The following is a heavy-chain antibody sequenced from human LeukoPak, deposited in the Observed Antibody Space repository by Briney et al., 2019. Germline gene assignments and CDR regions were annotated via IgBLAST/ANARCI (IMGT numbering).Heavy chain of an antibody. V-gene: IGHV3-30-3*01. J-gene: IGHJ4*02. CDR3: ARDPGGESSGPFFDF. Sequence: GGSLRLSCAASGFTFSSYAMHWVRRAPGKGLEWVAVISYDGSNKYYAGSVKGRFTISRDNSKNTLYLQMNSLRAEDTAVYYCARDPGGESSGPFFDFWGQGTLVTVSS. CDR1: GFTFSSYA. D-gene: IGHD3-22*01. CDR2: ISYDGSNK.